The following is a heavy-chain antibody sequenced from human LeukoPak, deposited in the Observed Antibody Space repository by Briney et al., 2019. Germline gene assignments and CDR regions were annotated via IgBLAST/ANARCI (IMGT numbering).Heavy chain of an antibody. CDR2: IIPILGIA. CDR3: ARGAGIAVAGTVDY. V-gene: IGHV1-69*04. D-gene: IGHD6-19*01. J-gene: IGHJ4*02. CDR1: RGTFSSYA. Sequence: SVKVSCKASRGTFSSYAISWVRQAPGQGLEWMGRIIPILGIANYAQKFQGRVTITADKSTSTAYMELSSLRSEDTAVYYCARGAGIAVAGTVDYWGQGTLVTVSS.